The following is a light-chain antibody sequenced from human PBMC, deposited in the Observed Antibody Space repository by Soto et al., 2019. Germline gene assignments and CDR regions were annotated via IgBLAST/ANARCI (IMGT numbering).Light chain of an antibody. V-gene: IGLV2-8*01. CDR2: EVN. J-gene: IGLJ1*01. CDR1: SSDVGGYNF. CDR3: NSYAGSNTYV. Sequence: QSALTQPPSASGSPGQSVTISCTGTSSDVGGYNFVSWYQHHPGKAPKLIIYEVNKRPSGVPNRFSGSKSGNTASLTVSGLQAEDEADYYCNSYAGSNTYVFGTGTKLTVL.